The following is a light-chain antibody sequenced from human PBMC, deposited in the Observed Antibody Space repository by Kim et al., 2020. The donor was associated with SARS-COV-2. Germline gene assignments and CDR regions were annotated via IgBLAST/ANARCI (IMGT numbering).Light chain of an antibody. V-gene: IGLV3-21*04. CDR2: YDS. J-gene: IGLJ2*01. CDR3: QVWDSSSDPHVV. CDR1: NIGSKN. Sequence: PGKTARITCGGNNIGSKNVHWYQQKPGQAPVLVIYYDSDRPSGIPERFSGSNSGNTATLTISRVEVGDEADYYCQVWDSSSDPHVVFGVGTQLTVL.